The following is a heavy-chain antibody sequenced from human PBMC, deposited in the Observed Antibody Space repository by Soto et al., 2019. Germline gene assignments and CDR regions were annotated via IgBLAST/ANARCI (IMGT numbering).Heavy chain of an antibody. D-gene: IGHD3-9*01. CDR1: GGTFSSYS. CDR3: ARAVVLTFTRFYDMDV. V-gene: IGHV1-69*18. J-gene: IGHJ6*02. CDR2: LIPMFGTT. Sequence: QVQLVQSGAEVKTPGSSVKVSCKASGGTFSSYSINWVRQSPGPGLEWTGTLIPMFGTTDYAQRFQGRVTFTADESTSPASMEVTNLTSEDTAVYYCARAVVLTFTRFYDMDVLGQGATVTVSS.